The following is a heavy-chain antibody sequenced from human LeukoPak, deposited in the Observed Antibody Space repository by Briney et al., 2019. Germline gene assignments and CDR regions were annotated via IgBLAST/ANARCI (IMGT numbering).Heavy chain of an antibody. V-gene: IGHV4-34*01. CDR1: GGSFSGYY. J-gene: IGHJ6*03. CDR3: ARRNYMDV. Sequence: SETLSLTCSVYGGSFSGYYWSWIRQPPGKGLEWIGEINHSGSTNYNPSLKSRVTISVDTSKNQFSLKLSSVTAADTAVYYCARRNYMDVWGKGTTVTISS. CDR2: INHSGST.